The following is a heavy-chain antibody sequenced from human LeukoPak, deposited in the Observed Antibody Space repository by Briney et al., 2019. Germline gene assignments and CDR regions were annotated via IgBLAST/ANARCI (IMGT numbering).Heavy chain of an antibody. J-gene: IGHJ3*02. CDR3: ARAQWYGEDAFDI. CDR1: GFTFSSYA. V-gene: IGHV4-34*01. D-gene: IGHD4-17*01. CDR2: INHSGST. Sequence: GSLRLSCAASGFTFSSYAVSWIRQPPGKGLEWIGEINHSGSTNYNPSLKSRVTISVDTSKNQFSLKLSSVTAADTAVYYCARAQWYGEDAFDIWGQGTMVTVSS.